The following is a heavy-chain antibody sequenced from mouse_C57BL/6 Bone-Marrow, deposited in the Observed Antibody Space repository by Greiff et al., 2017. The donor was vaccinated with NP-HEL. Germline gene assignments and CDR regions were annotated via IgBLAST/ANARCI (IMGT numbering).Heavy chain of an antibody. V-gene: IGHV5-6*01. CDR2: ISSGGSYT. J-gene: IGHJ3*01. CDR3: ARLGYYDYDGAY. Sequence: EVKLMESGGDLVKPGGSLKLSCAASGFTFSSYGMSWVRQTPDKRLEWVATISSGGSYTYYPDSVKGRFTISRDNAKNTLYLQMSSLKSEDTAMYYCARLGYYDYDGAYWGQGTLVTVSA. CDR1: GFTFSSYG. D-gene: IGHD2-4*01.